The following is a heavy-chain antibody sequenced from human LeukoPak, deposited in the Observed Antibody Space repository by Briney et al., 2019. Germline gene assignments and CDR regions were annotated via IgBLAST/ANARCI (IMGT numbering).Heavy chain of an antibody. CDR2: IYTSGST. CDR3: ASCSSGWPRGRCDY. V-gene: IGHV4-61*02. CDR1: GGSISSGSYY. D-gene: IGHD6-19*01. Sequence: SETLSLTCTVSGGSISSGSYYWSWIRQPAGKGLEWIGRIYTSGSTNYNPSLKSRVTISVDTSKNQFSLKLSSVTAADTAVYYCASCSSGWPRGRCDYWGQGTLVTVSS. J-gene: IGHJ4*02.